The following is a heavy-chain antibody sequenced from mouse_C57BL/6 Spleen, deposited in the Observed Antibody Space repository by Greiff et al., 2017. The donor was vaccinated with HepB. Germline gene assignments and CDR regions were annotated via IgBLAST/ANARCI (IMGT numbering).Heavy chain of an antibody. D-gene: IGHD1-3*01. Sequence: VQLQEPGAELVKPGASVKLSCKASGYTFTSYWMQWVKQRPGQGLEWIGEIDPSDSYTNYNQKFKGKATLTVDTSSSTAYMQLSSLTSEDSAVYYCASGGLNWFAYWGQGTLVTVSA. J-gene: IGHJ3*01. V-gene: IGHV1-50*01. CDR2: IDPSDSYT. CDR1: GYTFTSYW. CDR3: ASGGLNWFAY.